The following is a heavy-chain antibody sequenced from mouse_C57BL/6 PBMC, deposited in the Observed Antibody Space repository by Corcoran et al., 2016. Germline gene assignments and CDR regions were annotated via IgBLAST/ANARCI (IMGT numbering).Heavy chain of an antibody. CDR3: ARYGLPWYFDV. V-gene: IGHV1-81*01. J-gene: IGHJ1*03. CDR2: IYPRSGNT. CDR1: GYTFTSYG. D-gene: IGHD2-2*01. Sequence: QVQLQQSGAELARPGASVKLSCKASGYTFTSYGISGVKQRTGQGLEWIGEIYPRSGNTYYNEKFKGKATLTTDKSSSTAYMELRSLTSEDSAVYFCARYGLPWYFDVWGTGTTVTVSS.